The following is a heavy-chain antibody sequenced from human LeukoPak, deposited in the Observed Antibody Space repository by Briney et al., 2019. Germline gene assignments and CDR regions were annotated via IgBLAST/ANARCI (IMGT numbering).Heavy chain of an antibody. CDR1: GDSVSSNSAA. D-gene: IGHD1-26*01. V-gene: IGHV6-1*01. CDR2: TYYRSKWYN. J-gene: IGHJ4*02. Sequence: SQTLSLTCAISGDSVSSNSAAWNWIRQSPSRGLEWLGRTYYRSKWYNDYAVSVKSQITINPDTSKNQFSLQLNSVTPEDTAVYYCAREGRGVNRLDYYFDYWGQGTLVTVSS. CDR3: AREGRGVNRLDYYFDY.